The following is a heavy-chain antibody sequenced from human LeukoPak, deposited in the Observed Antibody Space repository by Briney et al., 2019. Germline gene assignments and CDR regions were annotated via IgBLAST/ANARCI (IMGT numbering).Heavy chain of an antibody. CDR3: ARSERITMVRGGPDI. CDR2: ISSNGGST. V-gene: IGHV3-64*01. J-gene: IGHJ3*02. CDR1: GFTFSSYA. Sequence: GGSLRLPCAASGFTFSSYAMHWVRQAPGKGLEYVSAISSNGGSTYYANSVKGRFTISRDNSKNTLYLQMGSLRAEDMAVYYCARSERITMVRGGPDIWGQGTMVTVSS. D-gene: IGHD3-10*01.